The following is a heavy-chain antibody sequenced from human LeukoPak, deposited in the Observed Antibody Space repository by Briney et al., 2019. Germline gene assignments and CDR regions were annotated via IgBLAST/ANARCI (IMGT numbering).Heavy chain of an antibody. V-gene: IGHV4-34*01. Sequence: SETLSLTCAVYGGSFSGYYWSWIRQPPGKGLEWIGEINHSGSTNYNPSLKSRVTISVDTFKNQFSLKLSSVTAADTAVYYCARGVPMVYWGQGTLVTVSS. CDR3: ARGVPMVY. CDR2: INHSGST. D-gene: IGHD2-2*01. J-gene: IGHJ4*02. CDR1: GGSFSGYY.